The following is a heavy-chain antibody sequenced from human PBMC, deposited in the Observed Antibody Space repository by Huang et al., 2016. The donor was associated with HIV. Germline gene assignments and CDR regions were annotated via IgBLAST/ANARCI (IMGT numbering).Heavy chain of an antibody. J-gene: IGHJ4*02. Sequence: QITLKESGPAVVKPTQTLSLNSTFSGFSLSTSGLGVGWIRQPPGKDLEWLALIYWDDDKRYKSSLMSRLTITKDTSKNQVVLTMSNLDPVYTGTDYCAHIHSSLDYFDYWGQGTLVTVSS. CDR1: GFSLSTSGLG. CDR2: IYWDDDK. CDR3: AHIHSSLDYFDY. V-gene: IGHV2-5*02.